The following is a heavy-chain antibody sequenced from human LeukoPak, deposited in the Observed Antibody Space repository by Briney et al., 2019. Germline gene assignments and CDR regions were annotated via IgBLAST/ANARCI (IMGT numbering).Heavy chain of an antibody. CDR3: ARDLYYGSGGYYFDY. CDR2: LQSGGTT. J-gene: IGHJ4*02. Sequence: PGGSLRLSCAASGVTVSSNYMSWVRRAPGKGLEWVSVLQSGGTTHYADSVKGRFTISRDISKNTLYLQMNSLRVEDTAVYYCARDLYYGSGGYYFDYWGQGTLVTVSS. V-gene: IGHV3-66*01. CDR1: GVTVSSNY. D-gene: IGHD3-10*01.